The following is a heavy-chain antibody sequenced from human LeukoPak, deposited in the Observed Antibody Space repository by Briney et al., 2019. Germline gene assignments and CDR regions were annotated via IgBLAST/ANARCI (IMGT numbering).Heavy chain of an antibody. Sequence: SETLSLTCTVSGGSISSSSYYWSWIRQPAGKGLEWIGRIYTSGSTNYNPSLKSRVTMSVDTSKNQFSLKLSSVTAADTAVYYCARGPYSSGWYGLDYWGQGTLVTVSS. CDR1: GGSISSSSYY. D-gene: IGHD6-19*01. V-gene: IGHV4-61*02. CDR2: IYTSGST. CDR3: ARGPYSSGWYGLDY. J-gene: IGHJ4*02.